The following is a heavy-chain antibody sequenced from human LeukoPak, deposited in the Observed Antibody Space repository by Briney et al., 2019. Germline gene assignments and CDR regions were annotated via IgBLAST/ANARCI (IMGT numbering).Heavy chain of an antibody. CDR1: GFTFSSYA. Sequence: GGSLRLSCAASGFTFSSYAMSWVRQAPGKGLEWVSAISGSGGGTYYADSVKGRFTISRDNSKNTLYLQMNSLRAEDTAVYYCAKGRGLGVVVPAAPHDYWGQGTLVTVSS. J-gene: IGHJ4*02. D-gene: IGHD2-2*01. CDR2: ISGSGGGT. CDR3: AKGRGLGVVVPAAPHDY. V-gene: IGHV3-23*01.